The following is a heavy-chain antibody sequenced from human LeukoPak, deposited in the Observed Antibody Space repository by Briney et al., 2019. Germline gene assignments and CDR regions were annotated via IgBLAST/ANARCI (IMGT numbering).Heavy chain of an antibody. CDR3: AREQGSSWYYYYMDV. D-gene: IGHD6-13*01. CDR1: GGSFSGYY. Sequence: SETLSLTCAVYGGSFSGYYWSWIRQPPGKGLEWIGEINHSGSTNYNPSLKSRVTISVEPSKYQFSLKLSSVTAADTAVYYCAREQGSSWYYYYMDVWGKGTTVTISS. CDR2: INHSGST. V-gene: IGHV4-34*01. J-gene: IGHJ6*03.